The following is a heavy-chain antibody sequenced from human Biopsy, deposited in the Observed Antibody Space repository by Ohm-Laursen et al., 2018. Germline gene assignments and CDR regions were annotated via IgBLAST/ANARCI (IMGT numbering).Heavy chain of an antibody. J-gene: IGHJ6*02. CDR1: GDTFTTSA. Sequence: VKVSCKASGDTFTTSAISWVRQVPGQGLDWMGRIIPILGTVDYGQNFQGRVTIRADTSTTFLELTSLGYDDTAVYYCASGDIGGIGLDVWGLGTTVTVSS. CDR3: ASGDIGGIGLDV. CDR2: IIPILGTV. D-gene: IGHD3-10*01. V-gene: IGHV1-69*04.